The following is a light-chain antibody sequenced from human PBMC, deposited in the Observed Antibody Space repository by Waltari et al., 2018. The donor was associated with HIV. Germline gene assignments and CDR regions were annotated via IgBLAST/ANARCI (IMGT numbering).Light chain of an antibody. Sequence: EIVLTQSPDTLSLSPGERATLSCRASQTVYSRYLAWYQQKPGQAPRLLIYAASNRATGIPDRFSGSGSGTDFTLTISRLEPEDFAVYFCQQYTSSPYTFGQGTNLEIK. CDR3: QQYTSSPYT. CDR1: QTVYSRY. V-gene: IGKV3-20*01. CDR2: AAS. J-gene: IGKJ2*01.